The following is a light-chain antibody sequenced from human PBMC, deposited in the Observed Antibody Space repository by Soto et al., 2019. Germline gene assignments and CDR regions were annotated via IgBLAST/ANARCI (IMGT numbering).Light chain of an antibody. J-gene: IGLJ3*02. CDR3: SSYTSSSTLWV. CDR1: SSDVGGYNY. CDR2: DVS. Sequence: QSVLTQPASVSGSPGQSITISCTGTSSDVGGYNYVSWYQQHPGKAPKLMIYDVSNRPSGVSNRFSGSKSGNTASLTISGIQAEEEADYYCSSYTSSSTLWVFGGGTQLTVL. V-gene: IGLV2-14*01.